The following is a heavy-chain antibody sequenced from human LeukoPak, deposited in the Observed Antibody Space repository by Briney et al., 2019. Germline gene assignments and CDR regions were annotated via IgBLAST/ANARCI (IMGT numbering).Heavy chain of an antibody. V-gene: IGHV6-1*01. CDR1: GDSVSSNSAA. D-gene: IGHD2-8*02. CDR3: ARILGVASLDAFDV. Sequence: SQTLSLTCAIFGDSVSSNSAAWNRIRQSPSRGLEWLGRTYYRSKWYNDYAVSVKSRITINPDTSKNQFSLQLSSVTPEDTAVYYCARILGVASLDAFDVWGQGTMVTVSS. J-gene: IGHJ3*01. CDR2: TYYRSKWYN.